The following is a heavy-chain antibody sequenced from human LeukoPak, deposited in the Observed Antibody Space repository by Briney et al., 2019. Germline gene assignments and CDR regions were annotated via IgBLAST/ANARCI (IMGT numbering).Heavy chain of an antibody. CDR3: AKDHTIFGVVAEVDY. CDR2: ISGSGGST. CDR1: GFTFSSYA. V-gene: IGHV3-23*01. D-gene: IGHD3-3*01. J-gene: IGHJ4*02. Sequence: GGSLRLSCSASGFTFSSYAMSWVRQAPGKGLEWVSAISGSGGSTYYADSVKGRFTISRDNSKNTLYLQMNSLRAEDTAVYYCAKDHTIFGVVAEVDYWGQGTLVTVSS.